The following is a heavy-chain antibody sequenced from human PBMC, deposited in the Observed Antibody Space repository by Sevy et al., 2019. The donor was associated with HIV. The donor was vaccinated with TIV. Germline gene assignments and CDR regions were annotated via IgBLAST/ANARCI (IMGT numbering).Heavy chain of an antibody. CDR3: ARSNWVTATNGFSKSYYFDY. V-gene: IGHV4-4*07. J-gene: IGHJ4*02. CDR1: GDSFSSYF. D-gene: IGHD7-27*01. CDR2: IITSGST. Sequence: SETLSLTCTVSGDSFSSYFWAWIRQPAGKGLEWIGRIITSGSTNYNPSLKSRVTMSVDTSKSQFSLKVTSLTAADTAIYFCARSNWVTATNGFSKSYYFDYWGQGSLVTVSS.